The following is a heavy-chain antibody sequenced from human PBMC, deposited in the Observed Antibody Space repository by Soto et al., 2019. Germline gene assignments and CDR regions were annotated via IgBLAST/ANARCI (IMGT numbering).Heavy chain of an antibody. CDR2: IYHSGST. CDR3: ARERSSGTAGFDP. Sequence: PSETLSLTCAVSGGSISSGGYSWSWIRQPPGKGLEWIGYIYHSGSTYYNPSLKSRVTISVDRSKNQFSLKLSSVTAADTAVYYCARERSSGTAGFDPWGQGTLVTVSS. V-gene: IGHV4-30-2*01. D-gene: IGHD6-19*01. J-gene: IGHJ5*02. CDR1: GGSISSGGYS.